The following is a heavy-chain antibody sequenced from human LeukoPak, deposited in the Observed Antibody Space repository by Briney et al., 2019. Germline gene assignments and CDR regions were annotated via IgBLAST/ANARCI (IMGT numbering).Heavy chain of an antibody. CDR3: ATTGPGYYYGMDV. Sequence: SETLSLTCSVSGGSISSSDHYWGWIRQPPGKGLEWIGSIHHGGNTYYNPSLKSRITMSVGTSKTQFSLKLSSVIAADTAVYYCATTGPGYYYGMDVWGQGTTVTVSS. V-gene: IGHV4-39*01. CDR2: IHHGGNT. CDR1: GGSISSSDHY. D-gene: IGHD4-11*01. J-gene: IGHJ6*02.